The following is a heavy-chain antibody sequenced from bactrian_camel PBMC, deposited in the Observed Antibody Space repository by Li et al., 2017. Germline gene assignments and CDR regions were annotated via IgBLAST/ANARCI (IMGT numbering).Heavy chain of an antibody. CDR3: AANFGYNRRTVVSAFRGCDPNF. D-gene: IGHD3*01. CDR2: ISSDGRVT. CDR1: GGTTRPYY. Sequence: HVQLVESGGGSVQTGESLTLTCARSGGTTRPYYMGWFRRTPGNVGKDREAVATISSDGRVTTYIDSVKGRFSIAKDNAKNTLLLQMDSLKPEDTAMYFCAANFGYNRRTVVSAFRGCDPNFWVRGTQVTVS. V-gene: IGHV3S57*01. J-gene: IGHJ4*01.